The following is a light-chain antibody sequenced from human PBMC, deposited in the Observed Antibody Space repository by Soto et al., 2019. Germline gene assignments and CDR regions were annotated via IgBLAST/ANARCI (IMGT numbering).Light chain of an antibody. V-gene: IGKV3-20*01. CDR3: QQYGSSALT. Sequence: EIVLTQSPGTLSLSPGERATLSCRASQSVSSGYVAWYQQKPGQPTRLVIYGSSSRPTGIPDRLSGSGSWTDSTLTIIRLEPEDSAVYHCQQYGSSALTFGGGTKVEIK. CDR1: QSVSSGY. CDR2: GSS. J-gene: IGKJ4*01.